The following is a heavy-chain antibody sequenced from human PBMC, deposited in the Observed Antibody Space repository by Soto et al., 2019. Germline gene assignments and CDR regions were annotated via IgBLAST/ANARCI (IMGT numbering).Heavy chain of an antibody. J-gene: IGHJ4*02. CDR3: VRGGGGGQFDS. CDR2: ISPNSNYR. CDR1: GVTFRTYG. V-gene: IGHV3-21*05. Sequence: VHLVESGGGVVQPGRSLRLSCVVSGVTFRTYGIHWVRQAPGKGLEWLSYISPNSNYRQYAESVKGRHTISRDNAKNSLSLQMNSLRVEDTAVYYCVRGGGGGQFDSWGQGTLVTVSS. D-gene: IGHD2-21*01.